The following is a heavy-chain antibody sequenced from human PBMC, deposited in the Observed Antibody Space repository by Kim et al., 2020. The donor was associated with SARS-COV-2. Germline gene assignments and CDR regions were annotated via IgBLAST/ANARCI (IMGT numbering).Heavy chain of an antibody. J-gene: IGHJ4*02. D-gene: IGHD3-10*01. Sequence: YYAGSVKGRFTISRDNAKNSLYLQMNSLRDEDTAVYYCARDAYYGSGTDYWGQGTLVTVSS. CDR3: ARDAYYGSGTDY. V-gene: IGHV3-48*02.